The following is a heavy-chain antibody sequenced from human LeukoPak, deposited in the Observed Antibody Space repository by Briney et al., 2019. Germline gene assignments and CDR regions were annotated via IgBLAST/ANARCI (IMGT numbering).Heavy chain of an antibody. Sequence: GGSLRLSCTASEFTFSSYSLNWVRQAPGKGLEWVSPISSSSSYIYYADSVKGRFTISRDNAKNSLYLQMNSLRAEDTAVYYCARTGANYDILTGPTNYGMDVWGQGTTVTVSS. V-gene: IGHV3-21*01. CDR2: ISSSSSYI. D-gene: IGHD3-9*01. J-gene: IGHJ6*02. CDR3: ARTGANYDILTGPTNYGMDV. CDR1: EFTFSSYS.